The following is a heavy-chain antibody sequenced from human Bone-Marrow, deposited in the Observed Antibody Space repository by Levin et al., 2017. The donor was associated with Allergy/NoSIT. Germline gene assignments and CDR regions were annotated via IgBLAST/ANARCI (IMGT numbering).Heavy chain of an antibody. D-gene: IGHD6-13*01. CDR1: GGSFSGYY. Sequence: SETLSLTCAVYGGSFSGYYWSWIRQPPGKGLEWIGEINHSGSTNYNPSLKSRVTISVDTSKNQFSLKLSSVTAADTAVYYCASTIAAAGTNKNWFDPWGQGTLVTVSS. CDR3: ASTIAAAGTNKNWFDP. V-gene: IGHV4-34*01. J-gene: IGHJ5*02. CDR2: INHSGST.